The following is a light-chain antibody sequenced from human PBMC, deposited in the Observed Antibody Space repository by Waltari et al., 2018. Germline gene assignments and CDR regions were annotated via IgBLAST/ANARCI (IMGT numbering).Light chain of an antibody. CDR3: QQYNYWPPDT. Sequence: EIVMTQSPDTLSASPGERVTLSCRASQSISRNLAWYQQKPGQAPRLLIYGASFGAPGIPARFSGSGSGTEFTLTISSLQSEDFALYFCQQYNYWPPDTFGPGTKLKIK. CDR2: GAS. V-gene: IGKV3-15*01. J-gene: IGKJ2*01. CDR1: QSISRN.